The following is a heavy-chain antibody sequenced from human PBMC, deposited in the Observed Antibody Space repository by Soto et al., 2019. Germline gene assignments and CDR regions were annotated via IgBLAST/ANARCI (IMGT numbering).Heavy chain of an antibody. CDR1: GFTFSSYV. CDR3: AREEGDHGDYPEY. V-gene: IGHV3-30-3*01. D-gene: IGHD4-17*01. CDR2: ISHDGSNK. Sequence: QVQLVESGGGVVQPGRSLRLSCAVSGFTFSSYVMHWVRQAPGKGLEWVAVISHDGSNKYSADSVKGRFTISRDNSKXXXXXXXXXXXXXDXAVXYXAREEGDHGDYPEYWGQGTLVTVSS. J-gene: IGHJ4*02.